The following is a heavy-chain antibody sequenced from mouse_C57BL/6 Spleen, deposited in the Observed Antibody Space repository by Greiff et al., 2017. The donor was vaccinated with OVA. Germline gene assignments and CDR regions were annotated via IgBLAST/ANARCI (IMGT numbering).Heavy chain of an antibody. CDR2: FYPGSGSI. Sequence: VQLQQSGAELVKPGASVKLSCKGSGYTFTEYTIHWVKQRSGQGLEWIGWFYPGSGSIKYNEKFKDKATLTADKSSSTVYMELSRLTSEDSAVYFCARHEGGYEYGRAWFAYWGQGTLVTVSA. V-gene: IGHV1-62-2*01. CDR1: GYTFTEYT. CDR3: ARHEGGYEYGRAWFAY. D-gene: IGHD2-4*01. J-gene: IGHJ3*01.